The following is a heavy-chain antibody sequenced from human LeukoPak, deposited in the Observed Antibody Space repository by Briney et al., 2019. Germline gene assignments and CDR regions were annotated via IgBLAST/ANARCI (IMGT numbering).Heavy chain of an antibody. Sequence: PETLSLTCTVSGGSINTYYWNWIRQSAGKGLEWIGRIYPSGTTNYNPSLKSRVTISVDKSKNQFSLKLTSVTAADTAVYYCARETCSSASCYWDNWFDPWGQGTLVTVSS. CDR1: GGSINTYY. V-gene: IGHV4-4*07. J-gene: IGHJ5*02. D-gene: IGHD2-2*01. CDR3: ARETCSSASCYWDNWFDP. CDR2: IYPSGTT.